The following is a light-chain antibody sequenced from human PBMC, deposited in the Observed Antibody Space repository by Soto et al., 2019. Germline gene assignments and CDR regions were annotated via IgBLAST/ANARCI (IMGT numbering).Light chain of an antibody. CDR2: EVS. CDR1: SSDVGGYNY. J-gene: IGLJ2*01. CDR3: SSYAGSNNDVV. Sequence: QSALTQPPSASGSPGQSVTISCTGTSSDVGGYNYVSWYQQHPGKAPKLMIYEVSKRPSGVPVRFSGSKSGNTASLTVSGLQAEDEADYDCSSYAGSNNDVVFGGGTKVTVL. V-gene: IGLV2-8*01.